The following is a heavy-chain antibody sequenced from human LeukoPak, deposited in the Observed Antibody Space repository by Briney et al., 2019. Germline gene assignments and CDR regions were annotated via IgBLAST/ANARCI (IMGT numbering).Heavy chain of an antibody. V-gene: IGHV1-69*13. CDR1: GGTISSYA. Sequence: ASVKVSCKASGGTISSYAISWVRQAPGQGLEWMGGIIPTSGTANYAQKFQGRVTITADESTSTAYMELSSLRSEDTAVYYCARGRDDNSGYYYGSFDYWGQGTLVTVSS. D-gene: IGHD3-22*01. CDR3: ARGRDDNSGYYYGSFDY. CDR2: IIPTSGTA. J-gene: IGHJ4*02.